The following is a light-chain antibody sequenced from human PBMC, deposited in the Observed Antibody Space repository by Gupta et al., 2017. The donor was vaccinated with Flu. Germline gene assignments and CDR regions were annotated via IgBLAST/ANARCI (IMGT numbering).Light chain of an antibody. CDR2: DAS. V-gene: IGKV3-11*01. CDR1: QSVGGY. Sequence: VLPPSPAPLSLSLWETATLSCPGSQSVGGYLVWSQQKPGQAHTLRMYDASNRATGVPPRFSGSGCGTDFTLTISNLEPEDVAVEYCQQRSKRTPGLTFGPETRVNI. J-gene: IGKJ3*01. CDR3: QQRSKRTPGLT.